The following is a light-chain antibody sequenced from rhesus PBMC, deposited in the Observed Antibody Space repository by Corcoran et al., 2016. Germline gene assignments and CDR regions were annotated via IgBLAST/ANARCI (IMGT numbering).Light chain of an antibody. V-gene: IGKV1-44*03. Sequence: DIQMTQSPSALSASVGDRVTIPCRASQNIYSNLAWYQQKPGKAPKVLIYGASSLQTGIPSRFSGSGSGTDFTLPLSCLQPEDSAAYYFQQFYGYPPTFGGGTKVELK. CDR1: QNIYSN. CDR3: QQFYGYPPT. J-gene: IGKJ4*01. CDR2: GAS.